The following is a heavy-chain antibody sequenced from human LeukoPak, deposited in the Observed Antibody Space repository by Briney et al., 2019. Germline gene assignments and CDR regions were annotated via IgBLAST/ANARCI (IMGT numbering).Heavy chain of an antibody. J-gene: IGHJ4*02. Sequence: SVKVSCKASGFTFTSSAMQWVRQARGQRLEWIGWIFVGSGNTNYAQKFQERVTITRDMSTSTAYMELSSLRSEDTAVYYCAADRYDSSGYYHFDYWGQGTLVTVS. CDR2: IFVGSGNT. V-gene: IGHV1-58*02. CDR1: GFTFTSSA. D-gene: IGHD3-22*01. CDR3: AADRYDSSGYYHFDY.